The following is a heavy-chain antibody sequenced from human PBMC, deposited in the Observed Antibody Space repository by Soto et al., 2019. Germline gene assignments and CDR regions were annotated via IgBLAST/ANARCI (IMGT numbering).Heavy chain of an antibody. CDR3: ARDYYGSWSYYKHPMLFDP. CDR1: GYTFTSYG. CDR2: ISAYNGNT. D-gene: IGHD3-10*01. J-gene: IGHJ5*02. V-gene: IGHV1-18*01. Sequence: QVQLVQSGAEVKKPGASVKVSCKASGYTFTSYGISWVRQAPGQGLEWMGWISAYNGNTNYAQKLQGRVTMTTDTSTSTADMELRSLRSDDTAVYYCARDYYGSWSYYKHPMLFDPWGQGTLVTVSS.